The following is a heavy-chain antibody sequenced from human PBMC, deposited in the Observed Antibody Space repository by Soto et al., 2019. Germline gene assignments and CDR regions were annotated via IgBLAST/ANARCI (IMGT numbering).Heavy chain of an antibody. CDR3: ARVCTMVRGVITGIIDY. CDR2: INSDGSST. D-gene: IGHD3-10*01. CDR1: GFTFSSYW. J-gene: IGHJ4*02. V-gene: IGHV3-74*01. Sequence: GGSLRLSCAASGFTFSSYWMHWVRQAPGKGLVWVSRINSDGSSTSYADSVKGRFTISRDNAKNTLYLQMNSLRAEDTAVYYCARVCTMVRGVITGIIDYWGQGTLVTVSS.